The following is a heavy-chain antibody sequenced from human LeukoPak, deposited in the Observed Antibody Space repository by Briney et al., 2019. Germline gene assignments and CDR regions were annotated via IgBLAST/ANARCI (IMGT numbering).Heavy chain of an antibody. D-gene: IGHD3-22*01. J-gene: IGHJ6*02. CDR1: GFTVSSNY. CDR2: IYSGGST. Sequence: GSLRLSCAASGFTVSSNYMSWVRQAPGKGLEWVSVIYSGGSTYYADSVKGRFTISRDNSKNTLYLQMNSLRAEDTAVYYCARVRFEYYYDSSGYYHYYYYGMDVWGQGTTVTVSS. CDR3: ARVRFEYYYDSSGYYHYYYYGMDV. V-gene: IGHV3-53*01.